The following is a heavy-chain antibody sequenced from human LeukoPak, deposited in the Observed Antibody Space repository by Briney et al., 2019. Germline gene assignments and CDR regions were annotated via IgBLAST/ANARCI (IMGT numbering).Heavy chain of an antibody. CDR1: GGSISSGGYY. D-gene: IGHD3-10*01. Sequence: PSETLSLTCTVSGGSISSGGYYWSWIRQPPGKGLEWIGYIYHSGSTYYNPSLKSRVTISVDRSKNQFSLKLSSVTAADTAVYYCARALWPRNYYMDVWGKGTTVTVSS. CDR2: IYHSGST. J-gene: IGHJ6*03. V-gene: IGHV4-30-2*01. CDR3: ARALWPRNYYMDV.